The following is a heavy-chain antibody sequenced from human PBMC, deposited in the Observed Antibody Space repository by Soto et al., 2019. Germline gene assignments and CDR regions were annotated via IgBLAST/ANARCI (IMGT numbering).Heavy chain of an antibody. CDR2: FDPEDGET. CDR1: GYTLTELS. Sequence: AASVKVSCKVSGYTLTELSMHWVRQAPGKGLEWMGGFDPEDGETIYAQKFQGRVTMTEDTSTDTAYMELSSLRSEDTAVYYCATNIVVVGGMDVWGQGTTVTVSS. CDR3: ATNIVVVGGMDV. J-gene: IGHJ6*02. D-gene: IGHD2-2*01. V-gene: IGHV1-24*01.